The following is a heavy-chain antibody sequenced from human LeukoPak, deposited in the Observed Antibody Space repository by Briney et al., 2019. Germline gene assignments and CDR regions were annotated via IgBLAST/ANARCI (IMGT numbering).Heavy chain of an antibody. CDR3: AKDEVATVGYCTSTTCQGLDY. J-gene: IGHJ4*02. CDR1: GFTFYDYA. CDR2: ISWGSASI. V-gene: IGHV3-9*01. Sequence: GVSLRLSGAASGFTFYDYAMHWLRQAPGLGLEWVSGISWGSASIVYADSVKVRFTISRDNAKNSLYLQMNSLRPEDTALYYCAKDEVATVGYCTSTTCQGLDYWGQGTLVTVSS. D-gene: IGHD2-2*01.